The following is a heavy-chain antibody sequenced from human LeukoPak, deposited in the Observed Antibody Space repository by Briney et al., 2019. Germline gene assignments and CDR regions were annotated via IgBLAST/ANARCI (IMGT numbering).Heavy chain of an antibody. J-gene: IGHJ4*02. V-gene: IGHV3-11*04. CDR3: ARGAYSGSYSYHFDY. CDR1: GFTFSDYY. CDR2: TSSSGSTI. D-gene: IGHD1-26*01. Sequence: KSGGSLRLSCAASGFTFSDYYMSWIRQAPGKGLEWVSYTSSSGSTIYYADSVKGRFTISRDNAKNSLHLQMNSLRAEDTAVYYCARGAYSGSYSYHFDYWGQGTLVTVSS.